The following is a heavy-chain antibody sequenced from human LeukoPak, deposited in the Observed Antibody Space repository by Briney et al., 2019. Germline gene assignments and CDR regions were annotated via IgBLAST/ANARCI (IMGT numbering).Heavy chain of an antibody. CDR1: GYTFTSYG. CDR2: ISAYNGNT. CDR3: ARDPYYYDSSGDFDY. J-gene: IGHJ4*02. D-gene: IGHD3-22*01. V-gene: IGHV1-18*01. Sequence: GASVKVSCKASGYTFTSYGISWVRQAPGQGLEWMGWISAYNGNTNYAQKLQGRVTMTTDTSTSTAYMELRSLRSDDTAVYYCARDPYYYDSSGDFDYWGQGTLVTVSS.